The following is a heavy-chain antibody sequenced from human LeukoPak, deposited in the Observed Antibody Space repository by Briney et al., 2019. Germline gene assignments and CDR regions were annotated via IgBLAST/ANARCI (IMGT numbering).Heavy chain of an antibody. J-gene: IGHJ4*02. CDR1: GGTFSSYA. CDR3: SREREPLLEFDY. D-gene: IGHD5-24*01. Sequence: SVKVSCKASGGTFSSYAISWVRQAPGQGLEWMGGIIPIFGTANYAQKFQGRVTITADESTSTAYMELSSLRSEDTAVYYCSREREPLLEFDYWGQGTLVTVSS. V-gene: IGHV1-69*13. CDR2: IIPIFGTA.